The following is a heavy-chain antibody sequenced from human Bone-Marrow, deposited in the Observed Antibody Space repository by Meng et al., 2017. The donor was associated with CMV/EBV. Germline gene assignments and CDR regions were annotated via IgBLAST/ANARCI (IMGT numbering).Heavy chain of an antibody. Sequence: FYGFSLGNSGVCVGWLRQPPGKSLEWLALICWNDDKPYSPTLKSRLTITKDTSTIQVLLTMPNMDPVATATYDCAHSQFQLWPLDYWGQGTLVTVSS. V-gene: IGHV2-5*01. CDR3: AHSQFQLWPLDY. CDR1: GFSLGNSGVC. CDR2: ICWNDDK. D-gene: IGHD5-18*01. J-gene: IGHJ4*02.